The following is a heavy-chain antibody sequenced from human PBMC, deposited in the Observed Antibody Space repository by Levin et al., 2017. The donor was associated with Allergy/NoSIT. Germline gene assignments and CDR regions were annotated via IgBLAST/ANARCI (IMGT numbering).Heavy chain of an antibody. CDR3: ASGYLGY. J-gene: IGHJ4*02. Sequence: RGESLKISCVASGFRFSDYYMSWIRQAPGKGLEWLSYISGSGSGIYYADSVKGRFTISRDNAKNSLYLQMDSLGAEDTAFYYCASGYLGYWGQGTLVTVSS. V-gene: IGHV3-11*01. CDR1: GFRFSDYY. CDR2: ISGSGSGI.